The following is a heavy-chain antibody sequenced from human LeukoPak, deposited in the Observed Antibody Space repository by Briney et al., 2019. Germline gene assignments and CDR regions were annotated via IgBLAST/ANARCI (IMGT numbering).Heavy chain of an antibody. CDR1: GFTFSSYE. Sequence: GGSLRLSCAASGFTFSSYEMNWVRQAPGKGLEWVSYISSSGSTIYYADSVKGRFTISRDNAKNSPYLQMNSLRAEDTAVYYCARVMGIAVAGTDLDYWGQGTLVTVSS. J-gene: IGHJ4*02. D-gene: IGHD6-19*01. CDR3: ARVMGIAVAGTDLDY. V-gene: IGHV3-48*03. CDR2: ISSSGSTI.